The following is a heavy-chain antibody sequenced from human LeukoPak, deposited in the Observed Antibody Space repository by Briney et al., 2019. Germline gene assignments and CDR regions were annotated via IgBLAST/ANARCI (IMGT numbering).Heavy chain of an antibody. D-gene: IGHD2-2*01. CDR2: INDSGGNS. V-gene: IGHV3-23*01. CDR3: AKDPYGTRYFDY. Sequence: GRPLRLSCAASGFTSSSYAMSWVRQAPGKGLEWVSGINDSGGNSNYADSVRGRFTISRDNSKNTVYLQMNSLRAEDTAVYYCAKDPYGTRYFDYWGQGTLVTVSS. J-gene: IGHJ4*02. CDR1: GFTSSSYA.